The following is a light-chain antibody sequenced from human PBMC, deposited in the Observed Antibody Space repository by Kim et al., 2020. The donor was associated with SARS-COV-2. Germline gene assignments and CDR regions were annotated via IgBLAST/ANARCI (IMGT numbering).Light chain of an antibody. CDR2: DAS. CDR1: QTSSTS. CDR3: QQYGSYSPWP. Sequence: SVGDRVTITCRASQTSSTSLAWYQQRPGKVPKLLIYDASSLQSGVPSRFSGSGSGTEFTLTISSLQPDDFASFYCQQYGSYSPWPFGQGTKVEIK. J-gene: IGKJ1*01. V-gene: IGKV1-5*01.